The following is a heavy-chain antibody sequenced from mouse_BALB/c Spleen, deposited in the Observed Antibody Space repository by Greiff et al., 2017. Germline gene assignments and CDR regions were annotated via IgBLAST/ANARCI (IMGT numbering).Heavy chain of an antibody. Sequence: DVMLVESGGGLVKPGGSLKLSCAASGFTFSSYAMSWVRQTPEKRLEWVASISSGGSTYYPDSVKGRFTISRDNARNILYLQMSSLRSEDTAMYYCAGELDYYAMDYWGQGTSVTVSS. V-gene: IGHV5-6-5*01. CDR3: AGELDYYAMDY. J-gene: IGHJ4*01. CDR2: ISSGGST. D-gene: IGHD4-1*01. CDR1: GFTFSSYA.